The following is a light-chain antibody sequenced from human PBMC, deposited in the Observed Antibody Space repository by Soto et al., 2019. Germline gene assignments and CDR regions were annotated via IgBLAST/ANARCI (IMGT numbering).Light chain of an antibody. V-gene: IGLV1-40*01. CDR1: SSNIGAGYD. CDR2: ANS. Sequence: QAVVTQPPSVSGAPGQRVTISCTGSSSNIGAGYDVHWYQQLPGTAPKLLIYANSNRPSGVPDRFSGTKSGTSASLAITGLQAEDEADYYCQSYDSSQSGSEVFGGGTKLTVL. J-gene: IGLJ3*02. CDR3: QSYDSSQSGSEV.